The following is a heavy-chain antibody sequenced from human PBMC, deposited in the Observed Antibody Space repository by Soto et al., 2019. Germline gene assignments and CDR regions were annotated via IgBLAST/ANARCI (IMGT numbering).Heavy chain of an antibody. Sequence: LSLTCAASGFTFSSYGMHWVRQAPGKGLEWVAVISYDGSNKYYADSVKGRFTISRDNSKNTLYLQMNSLRAEDTAVYYCAKDLGPTGRLAFDYWGQGTLVTVSS. CDR2: ISYDGSNK. J-gene: IGHJ4*02. CDR3: AKDLGPTGRLAFDY. CDR1: GFTFSSYG. V-gene: IGHV3-30*18. D-gene: IGHD5-12*01.